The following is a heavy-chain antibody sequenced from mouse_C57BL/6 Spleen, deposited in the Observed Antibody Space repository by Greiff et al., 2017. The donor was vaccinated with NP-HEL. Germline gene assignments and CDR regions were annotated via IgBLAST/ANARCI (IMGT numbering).Heavy chain of an antibody. D-gene: IGHD1-1*01. V-gene: IGHV1-22*01. J-gene: IGHJ1*03. CDR2: INPNNGGT. CDR1: GYTFTDYN. CDR3: ARSLITTVVAKGYFDV. Sequence: VHVKQSGPELVKPGASVKMSCKASGYTFTDYNMHWVKQSHGKSLEWIGYINPNNGGTSYNQKFKGKATLTVNKSSSTAYMELRSLTSEDSAVYYCARSLITTVVAKGYFDVWGTGTTVTVSS.